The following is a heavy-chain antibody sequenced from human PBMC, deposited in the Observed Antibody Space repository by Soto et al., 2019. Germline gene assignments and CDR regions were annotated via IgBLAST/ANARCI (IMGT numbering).Heavy chain of an antibody. CDR1: GGSISSSSYY. CDR2: IYYSGST. CDR3: ARHFTPDLITMIVVALTPTWFDP. V-gene: IGHV4-39*01. Sequence: PSETLSLTCTVSGGSISSSSYYWGWIRQPPGKGLEWIGSIYYSGSTYYNPSLKSRVTISVDTSKNQFSLKLSSVTAADTAVYYCARHFTPDLITMIVVALTPTWFDPWGQGTLVTVSS. J-gene: IGHJ5*02. D-gene: IGHD3-22*01.